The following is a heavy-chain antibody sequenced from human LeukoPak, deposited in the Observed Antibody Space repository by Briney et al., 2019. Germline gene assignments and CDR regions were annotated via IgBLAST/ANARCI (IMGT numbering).Heavy chain of an antibody. CDR2: IYYCGST. J-gene: IGHJ4*02. Sequence: CETLSLTCTVSVGSISSSSYYGGWIRRPPGKGLGWIGSIYYCGSTYYNPPLKSRVTISLDTSKNQFSLELDQVTGADTAVYFCARDMVATISGDYWGQGTLVTVSS. D-gene: IGHD5-12*01. CDR1: VGSISSSSYY. CDR3: ARDMVATISGDY. V-gene: IGHV4-39*01.